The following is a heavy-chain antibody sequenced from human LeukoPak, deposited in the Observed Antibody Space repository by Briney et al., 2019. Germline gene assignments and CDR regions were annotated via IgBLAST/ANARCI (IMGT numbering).Heavy chain of an antibody. D-gene: IGHD2-2*03. CDR2: ISDDGSSA. Sequence: GGSLRLSRAASRFTFGNYWMHWVRQAPGKGLLWVSRISDDGSSANYADSVQGRFTISRDNAKNTVYLQMHSLRAEDTAVYYCVSGYCSSTTCYRGAYWGQGTLVTVSS. CDR1: RFTFGNYW. J-gene: IGHJ4*02. V-gene: IGHV3-74*01. CDR3: VSGYCSSTTCYRGAY.